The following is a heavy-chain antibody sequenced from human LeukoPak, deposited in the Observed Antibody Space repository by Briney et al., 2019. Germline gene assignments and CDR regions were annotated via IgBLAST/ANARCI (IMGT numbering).Heavy chain of an antibody. V-gene: IGHV3-23*01. Sequence: QTGGSLRLSCAASGFAFSNYAMSWVRQAPGKGLEWVSSLSGGGDSRYYADSVMGRFTISRDNSKNTLYLQMSSLRAEDTAVYYCAKAVRSMVTGGGYFDSWGRGTLVTVSS. CDR2: LSGGGDSR. CDR3: AKAVRSMVTGGGYFDS. D-gene: IGHD3-10*01. CDR1: GFAFSNYA. J-gene: IGHJ4*02.